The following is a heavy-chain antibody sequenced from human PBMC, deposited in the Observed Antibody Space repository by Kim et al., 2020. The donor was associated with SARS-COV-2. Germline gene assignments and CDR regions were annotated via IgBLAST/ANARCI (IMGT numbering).Heavy chain of an antibody. J-gene: IGHJ3*01. CDR3: VRDRMIRGLTISKHTFDL. CDR2: IYSADTTT. V-gene: IGHV3-23*03. Sequence: GGSLRLSCAASGFTFSSFAMSWVRQAPGKGLEWVSLIYSADTTTFYGDSVKGRFTISRDNPKSTLYLQMTSLRAEDTAVYYCVRDRMIRGLTISKHTFDLWGQGTMVTVSP. CDR1: GFTFSSFA. D-gene: IGHD3-10*01.